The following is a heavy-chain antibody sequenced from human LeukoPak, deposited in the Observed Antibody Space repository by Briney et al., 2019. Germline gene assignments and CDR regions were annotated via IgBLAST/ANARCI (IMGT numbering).Heavy chain of an antibody. J-gene: IGHJ1*01. CDR3: AIAVGTRLGYFQH. CDR2: IIPIFGTA. CDR1: GGTFSSYA. D-gene: IGHD1-26*01. Sequence: SVKVSCKASGGTFSSYAISWVRQAPGRGLEWMGGIIPIFGTANYAQKFQGRVTIAADESKSTAYMELSSLKSEDTAVYYCAIAVGTRLGYFQHWGQGTLVTVSP. V-gene: IGHV1-69*13.